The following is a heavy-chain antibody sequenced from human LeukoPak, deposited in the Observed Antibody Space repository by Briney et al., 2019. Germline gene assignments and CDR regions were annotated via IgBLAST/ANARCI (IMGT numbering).Heavy chain of an antibody. V-gene: IGHV1-24*01. CDR3: ATVSNLHYFDY. CDR2: FDPEDGET. J-gene: IGHJ4*02. Sequence: GASVKVSCKASGGTFSSYAISWVRQAPGEGLEWMGGFDPEDGETIYAQKFQGRVTMTEDTSTDTAYMELSSLRSEDTAVYYCATVSNLHYFDYWGQGTLVTVSS. CDR1: GGTFSSYA.